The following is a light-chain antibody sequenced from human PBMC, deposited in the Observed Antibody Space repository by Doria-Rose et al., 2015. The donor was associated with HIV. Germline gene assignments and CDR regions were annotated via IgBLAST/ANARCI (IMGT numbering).Light chain of an antibody. V-gene: IGKV4-1*01. CDR1: QSLLYTSKNY. J-gene: IGKJ3*01. CDR3: QQYYDTPS. CDR2: WAS. Sequence: DIRVTQSPESLGMSLGERATLNCKSNQSLLYTSKNYLAWYQQKTGQPPKLLIYWASTRPSGVPARFSGSGSVTDFTLAISSMEAEDVAVYYCQQYYDTPSFGPGTTVDIK.